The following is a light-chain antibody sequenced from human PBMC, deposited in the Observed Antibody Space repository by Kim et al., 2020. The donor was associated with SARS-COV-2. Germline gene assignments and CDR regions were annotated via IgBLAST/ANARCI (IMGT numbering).Light chain of an antibody. J-gene: IGKJ1*01. CDR3: QQYDDWPPWT. CDR2: GAS. Sequence: SPGERGTLASRAGQSGGDNLAWYQQKPGQAPRHHILGASTRATGSPARLSGSGSGTEFTLTISSLQSEDVAVYYCQQYDDWPPWTFGQGTKVDIK. V-gene: IGKV3-15*01. CDR1: QSGGDN.